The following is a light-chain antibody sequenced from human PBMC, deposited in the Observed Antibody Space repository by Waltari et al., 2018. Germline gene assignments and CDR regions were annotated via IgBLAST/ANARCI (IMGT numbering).Light chain of an antibody. CDR1: SSNIGSNY. J-gene: IGLJ3*02. V-gene: IGLV1-47*01. CDR2: RND. Sequence: QSVLTQPPSASGTPGQRVTISCSGSSSNIGSNYVYWYQQLPGTAPKLLFYRNDQRPSGVPDRFSGSKSGTSASLAISGLRSEDEANYYCAAWDDSLREVFGGGTRLTVL. CDR3: AAWDDSLREV.